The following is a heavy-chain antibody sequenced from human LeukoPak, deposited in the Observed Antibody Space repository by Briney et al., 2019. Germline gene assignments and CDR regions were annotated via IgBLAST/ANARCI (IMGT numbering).Heavy chain of an antibody. D-gene: IGHD5-18*01. Sequence: ASVKVSCKASGYTFTSYAMHWVRQAPGQRLEWMGWINAGNGNTKYSQEFQGRVTITADKSTSTAYMELSSLRSEDTAVYYCARDTAMVTKYYYYYYMDVWGKGTTVTVSS. V-gene: IGHV1-3*03. J-gene: IGHJ6*03. CDR3: ARDTAMVTKYYYYYYMDV. CDR2: INAGNGNT. CDR1: GYTFTSYA.